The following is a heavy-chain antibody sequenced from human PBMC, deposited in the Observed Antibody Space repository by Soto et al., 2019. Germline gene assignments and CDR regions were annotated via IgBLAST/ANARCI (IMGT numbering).Heavy chain of an antibody. CDR3: ARLGGDCSSTSCYGYYGMDV. Sequence: SETLSLTCSVSGGSLSSGPYSWGWIRQPPGKGLEWIGTFYYSGSTHYNPSLASRVTISVDTSKNQFSLKVTSVTAADTAMYYCARLGGDCSSTSCYGYYGMDVWGQGTTVTVS. D-gene: IGHD2-2*01. CDR1: GGSLSSGPYS. CDR2: FYYSGST. J-gene: IGHJ6*02. V-gene: IGHV4-39*01.